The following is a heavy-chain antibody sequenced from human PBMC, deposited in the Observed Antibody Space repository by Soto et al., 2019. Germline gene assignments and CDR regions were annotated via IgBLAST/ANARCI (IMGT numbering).Heavy chain of an antibody. CDR3: ARGGYSSRSPFFDY. V-gene: IGHV4-34*01. Sequence: SEPLSPPSPFYGEPSGVSSWTWFRNPPGKGLEWIGEINHSGSTNYNPSLKSRVTISVDTSKNQFSLKLSSVTAADTAVYYCARGGYSSRSPFFDYWGQGTLVTVSS. J-gene: IGHJ4*02. D-gene: IGHD6-13*01. CDR2: INHSGST. CDR1: GEPSGVSS.